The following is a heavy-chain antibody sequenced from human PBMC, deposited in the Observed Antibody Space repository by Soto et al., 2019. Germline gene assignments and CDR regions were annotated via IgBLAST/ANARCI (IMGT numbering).Heavy chain of an antibody. Sequence: QLQLVQSGAEVKKPGSSVKVSCKASGGTFSSYAISWVRQAPGQGLEWMGGIIPIFGTANYAQKFQGRVTITADESTSTAYMELSSLRSEDTAMYYCARDDVVVAAATPYYYYGMDVWGQGTTVTVSS. CDR1: GGTFSSYA. V-gene: IGHV1-69*01. CDR3: ARDDVVVAAATPYYYYGMDV. D-gene: IGHD2-15*01. J-gene: IGHJ6*02. CDR2: IIPIFGTA.